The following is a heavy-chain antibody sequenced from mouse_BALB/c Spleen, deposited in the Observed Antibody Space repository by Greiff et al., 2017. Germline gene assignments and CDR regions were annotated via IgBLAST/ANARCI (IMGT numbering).Heavy chain of an antibody. Sequence: QVQLQQPGAELVKPGASVKLSCKASGYTFTSYWMHWVKQRPGQGLEWIGEINPSNGRTNYNEKFKSKATLTVDKSSSTAYMQLSSLTSEDSAVYYCARTAPYWYFDVWGAGTTVTVSS. J-gene: IGHJ1*01. V-gene: IGHV1S81*02. CDR1: GYTFTSYW. D-gene: IGHD1-2*01. CDR2: INPSNGRT. CDR3: ARTAPYWYFDV.